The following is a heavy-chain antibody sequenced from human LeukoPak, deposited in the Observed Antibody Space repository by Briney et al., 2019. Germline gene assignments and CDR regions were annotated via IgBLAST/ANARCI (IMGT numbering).Heavy chain of an antibody. CDR3: VRGARCRVGSCYSDYYSYYMDV. CDR2: IRYDGSNK. Sequence: PGGSLRLSCAASGFTFSSYGMHWVRQAPGKGLEWVAFIRYDGSNKYYADSVKGRFTISRDSSKNPVYLQMNRLRAEDTAVYYCVRGARCRVGSCYSDYYSYYMDVWGKGTTVTISS. V-gene: IGHV3-30*02. J-gene: IGHJ6*03. CDR1: GFTFSSYG. D-gene: IGHD2-15*01.